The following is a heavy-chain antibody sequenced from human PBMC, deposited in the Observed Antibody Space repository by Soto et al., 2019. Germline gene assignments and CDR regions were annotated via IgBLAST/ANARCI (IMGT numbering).Heavy chain of an antibody. J-gene: IGHJ4*02. CDR2: VFHTGTT. D-gene: IGHD6-19*01. CDR1: GDSVSSPYY. CDR3: ARSAGWYAVHS. Sequence: QVQLQESGPGLVKPSGTLSLTCAVSGDSVSSPYYWCWVRQPPGKGLEWIGEVFHTGTTSYNPSLMSRVTFSMDRSNNQFSLDLTSVTAADTAVYYCARSAGWYAVHSWGPGTLVIVSS. V-gene: IGHV4-4*02.